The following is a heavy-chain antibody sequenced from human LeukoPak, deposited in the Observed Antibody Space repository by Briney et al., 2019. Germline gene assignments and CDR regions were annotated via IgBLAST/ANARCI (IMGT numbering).Heavy chain of an antibody. D-gene: IGHD6-19*01. V-gene: IGHV1-8*01. Sequence: ASVKVSCKASGYTFTSYDINWVRQATGQGLEWMGWMNPNSGNTGYAQKFQGRVTITRDTSASTAYMELSSLRSEDMAVYYCARVTDSSGWYYFDYWGQGTLVTVSS. J-gene: IGHJ4*02. CDR3: ARVTDSSGWYYFDY. CDR1: GYTFTSYD. CDR2: MNPNSGNT.